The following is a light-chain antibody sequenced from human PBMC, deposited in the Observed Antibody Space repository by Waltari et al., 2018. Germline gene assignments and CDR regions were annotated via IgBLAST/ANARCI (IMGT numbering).Light chain of an antibody. Sequence: EIVLTQSPATLSLSPGKRATLSCRASQSVTSNLAWYQQKPGQAPRLLIYRASSRATGIPDSFTGSGSGTDFTLTISSLEPEDFAVYYCQQYNNWPRTFGQGTKVEIK. J-gene: IGKJ1*01. CDR1: QSVTSN. CDR3: QQYNNWPRT. V-gene: IGKV3-15*01. CDR2: RAS.